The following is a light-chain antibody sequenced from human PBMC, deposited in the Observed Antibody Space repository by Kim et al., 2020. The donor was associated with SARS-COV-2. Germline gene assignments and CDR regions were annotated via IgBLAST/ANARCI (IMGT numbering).Light chain of an antibody. CDR1: QGIRDD. CDR3: LQQSAYPRT. V-gene: IGKV1-17*01. J-gene: IGKJ1*01. Sequence: APVGDRVTIQCRASQGIRDDLSWYQQKPGRAPSRLIYSASRLQTGAPSRFSGTGSGTEFTLTISTLRPEDVATYYCLQQSAYPRTFGQGTKVDIK. CDR2: SAS.